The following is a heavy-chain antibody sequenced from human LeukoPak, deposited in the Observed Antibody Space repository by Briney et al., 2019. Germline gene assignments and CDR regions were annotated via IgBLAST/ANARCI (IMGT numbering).Heavy chain of an antibody. D-gene: IGHD4-23*01. CDR2: IYPGDSDT. J-gene: IGHJ5*02. CDR1: GYTFPTYW. V-gene: IGHV5-51*01. CDR3: ARRGSDYVGWFDP. Sequence: GESLQISCKGSGYTFPTYWIGWVRQMPGKGLEWMGIIYPGDSDTRYSPSFQGQVTIPADKSISTAYLQWSSLKASDTAMYYCARRGSDYVGWFDPWGQGTLVTVSS.